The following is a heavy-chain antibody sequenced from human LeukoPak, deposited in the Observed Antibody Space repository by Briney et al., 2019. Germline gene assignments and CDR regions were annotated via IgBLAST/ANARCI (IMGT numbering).Heavy chain of an antibody. Sequence: SETLSLTCTVSGGSISTNLWFWIRQPAGKGLEWIGRIYTSGSTICNPSLESRVTMSADTTKNQFSLRLTSVTAADTGVYYCARDLDYWGQGTLVTVSS. CDR2: IYTSGST. J-gene: IGHJ4*02. CDR3: ARDLDY. V-gene: IGHV4-4*07. CDR1: GGSISTNL.